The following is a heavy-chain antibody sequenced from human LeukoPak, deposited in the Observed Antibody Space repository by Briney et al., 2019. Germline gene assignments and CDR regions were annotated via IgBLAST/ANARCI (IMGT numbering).Heavy chain of an antibody. V-gene: IGHV3-23*01. J-gene: IGHJ6*02. Sequence: GGSLRLSCAASGFTFSSYSMNWVRQAPGKGLEWVSAIGGSGGSTYYADSVKGRFTISRDNSKNTLYLQMNSLRAEDTAVYYCAKTRTIPYYYYGMDVWGQGTTVTVSS. D-gene: IGHD3-3*01. CDR2: IGGSGGST. CDR3: AKTRTIPYYYYGMDV. CDR1: GFTFSSYS.